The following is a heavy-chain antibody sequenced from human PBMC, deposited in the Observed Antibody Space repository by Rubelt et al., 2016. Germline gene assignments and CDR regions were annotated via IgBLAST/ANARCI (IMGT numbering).Heavy chain of an antibody. CDR2: INHSGST. CDR1: GGSFSGYY. Sequence: QVQLQQWGAGLLKPSETLSLTCAVYGGSFSGYYWSWIRQPPGKGLEWIGEINHSGSTNYNPSLKSRVTISVDTSKNQFSRKLGVVTAADTAVYYCARGNYYYGMDVWGQGTTVTVSS. V-gene: IGHV4-34*01. J-gene: IGHJ6*02. CDR3: ARGNYYYGMDV.